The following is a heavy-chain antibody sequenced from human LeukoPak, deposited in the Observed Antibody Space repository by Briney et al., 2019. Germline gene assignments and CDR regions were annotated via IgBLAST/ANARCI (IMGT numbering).Heavy chain of an antibody. V-gene: IGHV4-39*07. J-gene: IGHJ5*02. CDR1: GGSISSSSYY. CDR2: IYYSGST. CDR3: ARFVVVPAAIPRRNWFDP. D-gene: IGHD2-2*01. Sequence: SETLSLTCTVSGGSISSSSYYWGWIRQPPGKGLEWIGSIYYSGSTYYNPSLKSRVTISVDTSKNQFSLKLSSVTAADMAVYYCARFVVVPAAIPRRNWFDPWGQGTLVTVSS.